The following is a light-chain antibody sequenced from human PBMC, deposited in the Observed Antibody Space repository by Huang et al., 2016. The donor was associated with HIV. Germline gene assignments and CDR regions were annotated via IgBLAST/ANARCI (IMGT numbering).Light chain of an antibody. CDR3: IQALQTPWT. Sequence: IVVTQSPLSLPVPPGEPASISCRSSQSLLHSNGYNYLHWYLQKPGQSPQLLIYLSSKRASGVPDRFSGSGSGADFTLRISRVEAEDVGVYYCIQALQTPWTFGQGTKVEI. CDR2: LSS. V-gene: IGKV2-28*01. CDR1: QSLLHSNGYNY. J-gene: IGKJ1*01.